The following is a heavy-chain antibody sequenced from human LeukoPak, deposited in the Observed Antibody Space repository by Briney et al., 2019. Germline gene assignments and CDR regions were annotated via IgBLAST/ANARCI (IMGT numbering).Heavy chain of an antibody. D-gene: IGHD3-3*01. V-gene: IGHV4-4*07. Sequence: SETLSLTCTVSGGSISSYYWSWIRQPAGKGLEWIGRIYTSGSTNYNPSLKSRVTMSVDTSNNQFSLKLSSVAAADTAVYYCARDGVLRFLEWSRGGFDPWGQGTLVTVSS. CDR3: ARDGVLRFLEWSRGGFDP. CDR2: IYTSGST. J-gene: IGHJ5*02. CDR1: GGSISSYY.